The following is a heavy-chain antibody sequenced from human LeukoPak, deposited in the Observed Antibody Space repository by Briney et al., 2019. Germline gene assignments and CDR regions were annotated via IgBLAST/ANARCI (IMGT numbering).Heavy chain of an antibody. D-gene: IGHD6-13*01. CDR1: GGSITSYY. Sequence: SETQSLTCTVSGGSITSYYWTWIRQPPGKGLEWIGYIFYSGGTNYNPSLKSRVIISVDTSKNQFSLKLSSVTAADTVVYYCARHPSASSWYDNWGQGILVTVSS. CDR3: ARHPSASSWYDN. J-gene: IGHJ5*02. V-gene: IGHV4-59*08. CDR2: IFYSGGT.